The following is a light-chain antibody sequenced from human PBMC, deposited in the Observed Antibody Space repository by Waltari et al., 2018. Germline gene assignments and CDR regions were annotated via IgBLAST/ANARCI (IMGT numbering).Light chain of an antibody. CDR2: DVS. CDR3: CSYAGSYTWV. J-gene: IGLJ3*02. Sequence: QSALTQPRPVSGSPGQSVTISCTGTSSDVGGYTSVSWYQQHPGKAPKLIIYDVSKRPSGVPDRFSGSKSGNTASLTISGLQADIEADYYCCSYAGSYTWVFGGGTKLTVL. CDR1: SSDVGGYTS. V-gene: IGLV2-11*01.